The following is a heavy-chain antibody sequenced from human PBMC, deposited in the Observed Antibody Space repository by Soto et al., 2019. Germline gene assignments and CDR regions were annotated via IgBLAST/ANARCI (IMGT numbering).Heavy chain of an antibody. J-gene: IGHJ4*02. CDR2: ISAYNGNT. D-gene: IGHD3-10*01. V-gene: IGHV1-18*01. CDR1: GYTFTSYG. Sequence: ASVKVSCKASGYTFTSYGISWVRQAPGQGLEWMGWISAYNGNTNYAQKLQGRVTMTTDTSTSTAYMELRSLRSDDTAVYYCARDTTMVRGVRYFDYWGQGTLVTVSS. CDR3: ARDTTMVRGVRYFDY.